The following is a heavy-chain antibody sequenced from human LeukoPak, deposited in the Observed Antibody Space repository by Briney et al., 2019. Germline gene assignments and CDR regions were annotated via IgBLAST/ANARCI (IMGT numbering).Heavy chain of an antibody. Sequence: GGSLRLSCAASGFTFSSYGMNWVRQAPGKGLEWVSYISSSGTSIYYADSVKGRFTISRDNAKNSLCLQMNSLRADDTAVYYCARRYCSSTSCLIDYWGQGTLVTVSS. CDR2: ISSSGTSI. D-gene: IGHD2-2*01. CDR3: ARRYCSSTSCLIDY. V-gene: IGHV3-48*03. J-gene: IGHJ4*02. CDR1: GFTFSSYG.